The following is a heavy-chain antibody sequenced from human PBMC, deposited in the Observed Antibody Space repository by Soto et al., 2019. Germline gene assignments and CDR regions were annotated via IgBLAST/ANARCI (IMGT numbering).Heavy chain of an antibody. CDR2: IFWDGDI. Sequence: GVGWIRQPPGEALEWLAVIFWDGDIRYSPSLNSRLTITKDTSKNQVVLTMTNRAPVDTAIYYCEHIGYTYGRLEFWGQGTPVTVSS. CDR3: EHIGYTYGRLEF. V-gene: IGHV2-5*02. D-gene: IGHD5-18*01. J-gene: IGHJ4*02. CDR1: G.